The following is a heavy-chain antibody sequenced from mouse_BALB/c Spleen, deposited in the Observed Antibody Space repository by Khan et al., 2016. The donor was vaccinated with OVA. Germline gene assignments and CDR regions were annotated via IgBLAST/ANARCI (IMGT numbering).Heavy chain of an antibody. Sequence: EVQLQQSGPELVKPGASMKISCKASGYSFTDYTLNWVKQSHGKNLEWIGLINPYNGDTIYNQKFKGKATLAVDKSSRAAYMELLSLASEDSAVXYGARSGYGGFAYWGQGTLVTVSA. CDR1: GYSFTDYT. CDR2: INPYNGDT. CDR3: ARSGYGGFAY. J-gene: IGHJ3*01. D-gene: IGHD1-2*01. V-gene: IGHV1-18*01.